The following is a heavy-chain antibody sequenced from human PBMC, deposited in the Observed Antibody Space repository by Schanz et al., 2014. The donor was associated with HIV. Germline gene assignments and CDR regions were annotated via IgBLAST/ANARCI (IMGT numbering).Heavy chain of an antibody. Sequence: VQLVESGGGVVQPGKSLRLSCAGSGLTFSSYAMHWVRQAPGKGLEWVAVISYDGSNKYYADSVKGRFTISRDNSKNTLYLEMNSLRPEDTAVYYCAREGSNYYGSGSYYKTYGMDVWGQGTTATVPS. CDR2: ISYDGSNK. J-gene: IGHJ6*02. CDR1: GLTFSSYA. V-gene: IGHV3-30-3*01. D-gene: IGHD3-10*01. CDR3: AREGSNYYGSGSYYKTYGMDV.